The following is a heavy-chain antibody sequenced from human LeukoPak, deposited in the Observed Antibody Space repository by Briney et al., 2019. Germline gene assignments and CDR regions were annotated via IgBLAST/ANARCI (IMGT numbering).Heavy chain of an antibody. Sequence: SETLSLTCTVSGGSINSSYWSWIRQPLGKELEWIGYIYYSGSINYSPSLKSRVAISVDTSKNQFSLKLSSVTAADTAVYYCARMYDFWSGYYEFDPWGQETLVTVSS. CDR1: GGSINSSY. CDR3: ARMYDFWSGYYEFDP. CDR2: IYYSGSI. J-gene: IGHJ5*02. V-gene: IGHV4-59*01. D-gene: IGHD3-3*01.